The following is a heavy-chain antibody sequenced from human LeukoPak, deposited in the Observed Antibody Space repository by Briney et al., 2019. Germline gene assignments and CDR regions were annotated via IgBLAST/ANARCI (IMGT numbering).Heavy chain of an antibody. CDR3: AKDRDYYDSSGLFDY. D-gene: IGHD3-22*01. CDR1: GFTFSSYA. V-gene: IGHV3-23*01. Sequence: GGSLRLSCAASGFTFSSYAMSWVRQAPGKGLEWVPAISGSGGSTYYADSVKGRFTISRDNSKNTLYLQMNSLRAEDTAVYYCAKDRDYYDSSGLFDYWGQGTLVTVSS. CDR2: ISGSGGST. J-gene: IGHJ4*02.